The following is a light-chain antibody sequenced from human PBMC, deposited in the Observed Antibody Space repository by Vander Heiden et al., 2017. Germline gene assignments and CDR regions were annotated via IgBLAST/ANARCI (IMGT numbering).Light chain of an antibody. J-gene: IGLJ1*01. Sequence: SYNLTQPPSASVSPVQTARITSSGDALPKQYAYWYQQKPGQAPVLVIYKDSERPSGIPGRFSGSSSGTTVTLTISGVQAEDEADYYCQSADSSGTYVFGTGTKVTVL. CDR2: KDS. CDR1: ALPKQY. V-gene: IGLV3-25*03. CDR3: QSADSSGTYV.